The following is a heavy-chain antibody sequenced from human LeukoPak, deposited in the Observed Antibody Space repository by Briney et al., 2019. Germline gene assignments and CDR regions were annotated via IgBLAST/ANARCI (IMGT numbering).Heavy chain of an antibody. CDR1: GGTFSSYA. Sequence: ASVKVSCKASGGTFSSYAISWVRQAPGQGLEWMGGIIPIFGTANYAQKFQGRVTITADESTSTAYMELSSLRSEDTAVYYCARGYCSSTSCYAVDYYYYMDVWGKGTTVTISS. CDR3: ARGYCSSTSCYAVDYYYYMDV. D-gene: IGHD2-2*01. CDR2: IIPIFGTA. V-gene: IGHV1-69*13. J-gene: IGHJ6*03.